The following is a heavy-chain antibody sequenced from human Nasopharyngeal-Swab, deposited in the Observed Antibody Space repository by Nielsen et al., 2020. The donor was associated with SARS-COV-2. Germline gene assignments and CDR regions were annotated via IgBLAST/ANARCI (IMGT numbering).Heavy chain of an antibody. Sequence: SLKISCAASGFSFDDYAMHWVRQAPGKGLEWVSGITWNSGSTGYADSVKGRFTISRDNAKNSLYLQMNNLRTEDTALYYCAKSRGSTWPDDPFDIWGQGTMVTVSP. V-gene: IGHV3-9*01. CDR2: ITWNSGST. CDR3: AKSRGSTWPDDPFDI. J-gene: IGHJ3*02. D-gene: IGHD6-13*01. CDR1: GFSFDDYA.